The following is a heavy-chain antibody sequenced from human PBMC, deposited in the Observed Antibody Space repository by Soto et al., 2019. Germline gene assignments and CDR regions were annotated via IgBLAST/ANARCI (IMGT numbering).Heavy chain of an antibody. Sequence: GGSLRLSCAASGFTFSSYDMHWVRQATGKGLEWVSAIGTAGDTYYPGSVKGRFTISRENAKNSLYLQMNSLRAGDTAVYYCARATVGATQDLAYFDYWGRGTLVTVSS. D-gene: IGHD1-26*01. J-gene: IGHJ4*02. CDR1: GFTFSSYD. V-gene: IGHV3-13*01. CDR3: ARATVGATQDLAYFDY. CDR2: IGTAGDT.